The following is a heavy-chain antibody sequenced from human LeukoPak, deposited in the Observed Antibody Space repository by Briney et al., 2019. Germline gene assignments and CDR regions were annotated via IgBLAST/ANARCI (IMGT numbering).Heavy chain of an antibody. V-gene: IGHV3-66*02. CDR3: AAHSGYDYSDY. CDR1: GFTVSSNY. Sequence: PEGSLRLSCAASGFTVSSNYMSWVRQAPGKGLEWVSVIYSGGSTYYADSVKGRFTISRDNSKNTLYLQMNSLRAEDTAVYYCAAHSGYDYSDYWGQGTLVTVSS. D-gene: IGHD5-12*01. J-gene: IGHJ4*02. CDR2: IYSGGST.